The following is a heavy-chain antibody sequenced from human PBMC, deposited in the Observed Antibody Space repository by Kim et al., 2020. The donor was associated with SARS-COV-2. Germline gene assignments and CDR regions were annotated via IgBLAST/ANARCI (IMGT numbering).Heavy chain of an antibody. D-gene: IGHD2-2*01. V-gene: IGHV4-34*01. J-gene: IGHJ6*02. CDR1: GGSFSGYY. CDR3: ASYCSSTSCHRDYYYGMDV. Sequence: SETLSLTCAVYGGSFSGYYWSWIRQPPGKGLEWIGEINHSGSTNYNPSLKSRVTISVDTSKNQFSLKLSSVTAADTAVYYCASYCSSTSCHRDYYYGMDVWGQGTTVTVSS. CDR2: INHSGST.